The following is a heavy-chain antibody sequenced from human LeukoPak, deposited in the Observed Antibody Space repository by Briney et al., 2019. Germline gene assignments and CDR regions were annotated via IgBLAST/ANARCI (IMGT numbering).Heavy chain of an antibody. D-gene: IGHD4-17*01. J-gene: IGHJ4*02. CDR1: GTSFTSYY. V-gene: IGHV4-34*01. Sequence: PSETLSLTCGVSGTSFTSYYWSWIRQNPGKGLEWIGEVNHSGYTNMNPSLKSRVTISVDTSKNQFSPMMTSVTAADTAVYFCARMTTGHDYWGQGTLVTVSS. CDR2: VNHSGYT. CDR3: ARMTTGHDY.